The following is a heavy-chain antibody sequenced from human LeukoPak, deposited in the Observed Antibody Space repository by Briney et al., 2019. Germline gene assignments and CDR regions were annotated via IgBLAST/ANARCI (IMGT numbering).Heavy chain of an antibody. CDR1: AGYIRDYY. Sequence: PSETLSLTCTVSAGYIRDYYCSWIRQPPGKGLEWIGYIYHSESTNYNPSPKSRVTISVDTSKNQFSLKLSSVTAADTAVYYCARQAGGTSGPFDYWGQGTLVTVSS. CDR3: ARQAGGTSGPFDY. D-gene: IGHD4-23*01. V-gene: IGHV4-59*08. J-gene: IGHJ4*02. CDR2: IYHSEST.